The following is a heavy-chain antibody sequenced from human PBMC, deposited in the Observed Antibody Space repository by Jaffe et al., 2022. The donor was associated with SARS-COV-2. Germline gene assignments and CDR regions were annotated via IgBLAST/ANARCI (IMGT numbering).Heavy chain of an antibody. CDR2: IWYDGSNK. Sequence: QVQLVESGGGVVQPGRSLRLSCAASGFTFSSYGMHWVRQAPGKGLEWVAVIWYDGSNKYYADSVKGRFTISRDNSKNTLYLQMNSLRAEDTAVYYCARDFGSSTSCLTYWGQGTLVTVSS. V-gene: IGHV3-33*01. CDR1: GFTFSSYG. CDR3: ARDFGSSTSCLTY. J-gene: IGHJ4*02. D-gene: IGHD2-2*01.